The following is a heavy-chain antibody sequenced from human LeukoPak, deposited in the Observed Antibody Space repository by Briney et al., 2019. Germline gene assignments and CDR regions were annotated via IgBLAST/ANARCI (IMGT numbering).Heavy chain of an antibody. V-gene: IGHV4-34*01. Sequence: SETLSLTCAVYGGSFSGYYWSWIRQPPGKGLEWIGEINHSGSTNYNPSLKSRVTISVDTSKNQFSLKLSSVTAADTAVYYCARRLSRLIRNWFDPWGQGTLVTVSS. CDR1: GGSFSGYY. D-gene: IGHD5-12*01. J-gene: IGHJ5*02. CDR2: INHSGST. CDR3: ARRLSRLIRNWFDP.